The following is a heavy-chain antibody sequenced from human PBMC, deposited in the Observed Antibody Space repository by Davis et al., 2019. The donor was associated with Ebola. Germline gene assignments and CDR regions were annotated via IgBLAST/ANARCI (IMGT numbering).Heavy chain of an antibody. Sequence: GESLKISCAASGFTFSSYGMHWVRQAPGKGLEWVAVISYDGSNKYYADSVKGRFTISRDNSKNTLYLQMNSLRAEDTAVYYCAKDGSAWGRFCAFDIWGQGTMVTVSS. D-gene: IGHD7-27*01. CDR2: ISYDGSNK. CDR1: GFTFSSYG. V-gene: IGHV3-30*18. CDR3: AKDGSAWGRFCAFDI. J-gene: IGHJ3*02.